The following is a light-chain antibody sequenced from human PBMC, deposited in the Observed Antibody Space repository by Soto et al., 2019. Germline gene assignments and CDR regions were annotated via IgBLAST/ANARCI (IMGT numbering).Light chain of an antibody. Sequence: EIVLTQSPGTLSLSPRERATLSCRASQSVSRNYLAWYQQKPGQAPRLLIYGASSRATGIPHRFSGSGSGTYFTLTISRLETEDFAVYYCHHYSSAPNTVGQGTKLEIK. V-gene: IGKV3-20*01. CDR1: QSVSRNY. CDR3: HHYSSAPNT. CDR2: GAS. J-gene: IGKJ2*01.